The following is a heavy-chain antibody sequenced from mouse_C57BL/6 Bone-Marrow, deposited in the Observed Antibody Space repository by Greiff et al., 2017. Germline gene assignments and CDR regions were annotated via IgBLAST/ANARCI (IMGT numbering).Heavy chain of an antibody. CDR3: ARLMVYYYGSSYAWFAY. Sequence: VQLQQSGAELARPGASVKLSCKASGYTFTSYGISWVKQRPGQGLEWIGEIYPRSGNTYYNEKFKGKATLTADKSSSTAYMELRSLTSEDSAVYFCARLMVYYYGSSYAWFAYWGQGTLVTVSA. J-gene: IGHJ3*01. V-gene: IGHV1-81*01. D-gene: IGHD1-1*01. CDR1: GYTFTSYG. CDR2: IYPRSGNT.